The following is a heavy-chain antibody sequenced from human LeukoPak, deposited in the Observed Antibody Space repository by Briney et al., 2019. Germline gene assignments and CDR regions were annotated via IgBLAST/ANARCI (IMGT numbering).Heavy chain of an antibody. CDR1: GFTFDDYA. Sequence: SLRLSCAASGFTFDDYAMHWVRQAPGKGLEWVSGISWNSGSIGYADSVKGRFTISRDNAKNSLYLQMNSLRAEDTALYYCAKGRYGDYVEPWFDYWGQGTLVTVSS. J-gene: IGHJ4*02. CDR3: AKGRYGDYVEPWFDY. D-gene: IGHD4-17*01. V-gene: IGHV3-9*01. CDR2: ISWNSGSI.